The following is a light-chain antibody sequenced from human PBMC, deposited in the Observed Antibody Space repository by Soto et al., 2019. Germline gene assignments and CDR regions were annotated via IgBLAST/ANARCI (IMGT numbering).Light chain of an antibody. Sequence: EIVLTQSPATLSLSPGERATLSCRASQSISSYLSWYHQQPGQAPRLLIYDTSKRASGIAARISGSGSGTDFTLTISSLGPEDFAFYYCQQRNYWPPSLTFGGGTKVEIK. CDR1: QSISSY. CDR2: DTS. V-gene: IGKV3-11*01. J-gene: IGKJ4*01. CDR3: QQRNYWPPSLT.